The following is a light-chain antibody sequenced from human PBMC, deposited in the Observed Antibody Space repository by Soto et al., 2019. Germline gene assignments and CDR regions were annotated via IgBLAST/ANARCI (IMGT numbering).Light chain of an antibody. V-gene: IGKV1-5*03. CDR1: QSISSW. CDR3: QHYNTYSWT. CDR2: KAS. Sequence: TQSPSTLSASVGDRVTITCRASQSISSWLAWYQQKPGKAPNLLIYKASSLESGVPSRFSGSGSGTEFTLTISSLQPDDFATYYCQHYNTYSWTFGQGTKVDIK. J-gene: IGKJ1*01.